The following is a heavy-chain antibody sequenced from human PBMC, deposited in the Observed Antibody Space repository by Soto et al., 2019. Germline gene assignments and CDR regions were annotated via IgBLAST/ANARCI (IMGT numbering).Heavy chain of an antibody. D-gene: IGHD4-17*01. J-gene: IGHJ5*02. CDR3: ARDFGGYGDGGGNWFAP. V-gene: IGHV1-2*02. CDR1: GYTFTGYY. Sequence: ASVKVSCKASGYTFTGYYMHWVRQAPGQGLEWMGWINPNSGGTNYAQKFQGRVTMTRDTSISTAYMELSRLRSDDTAVYYCARDFGGYGDGGGNWFAPWGQGTLVTVSS. CDR2: INPNSGGT.